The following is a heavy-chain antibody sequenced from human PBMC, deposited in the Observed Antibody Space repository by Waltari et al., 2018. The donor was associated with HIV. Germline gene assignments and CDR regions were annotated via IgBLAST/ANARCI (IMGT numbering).Heavy chain of an antibody. CDR2: IYHSGST. CDR3: ARSTRYCSGGSCYYFDY. CDR1: GGSISSSNW. D-gene: IGHD2-15*01. J-gene: IGHJ4*02. Sequence: QVQLQESGPGLVKPSGTLSLTCAVSGGSISSSNWWRWVRQPTGKGLEWIGEIYHSGSTNYNPSLKSRVTISVDKSKNQFSLKLSSVTAADTAVYYCARSTRYCSGGSCYYFDYWGQGTLVTVSS. V-gene: IGHV4-4*02.